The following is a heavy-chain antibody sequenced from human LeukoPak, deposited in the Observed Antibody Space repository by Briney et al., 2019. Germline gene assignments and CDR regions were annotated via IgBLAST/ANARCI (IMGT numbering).Heavy chain of an antibody. D-gene: IGHD6-6*01. CDR1: GGTFSSYA. J-gene: IGHJ4*02. CDR2: IIPIFGTA. V-gene: IGHV1-69*05. CDR3: ATQYSSSSSLEDY. Sequence: ASVKVSCKASGGTFSSYAISWVRQAPGQGLEWMGRIIPIFGTANYAQKFQGRVTITTDESTSTAYMELSSLRPEDTAVYYCATQYSSSSSLEDYWGQGTLVTVSS.